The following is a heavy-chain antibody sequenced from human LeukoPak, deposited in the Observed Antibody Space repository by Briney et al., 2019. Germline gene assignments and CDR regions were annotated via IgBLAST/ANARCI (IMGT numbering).Heavy chain of an antibody. CDR1: GFTFSSYS. V-gene: IGHV3-21*01. CDR2: ISSSSSYI. Sequence: PGGSLRLSCAASGFTFSSYSMNWVRQAPGKGLEWVSSISSSSSYIYYADSVKGRFTISRDNAKNSLYLQMNSPRAEDTAVYYCARDRSSTIEDYFDYWGQGTLVTVSS. CDR3: ARDRSSTIEDYFDY. D-gene: IGHD6-13*01. J-gene: IGHJ4*02.